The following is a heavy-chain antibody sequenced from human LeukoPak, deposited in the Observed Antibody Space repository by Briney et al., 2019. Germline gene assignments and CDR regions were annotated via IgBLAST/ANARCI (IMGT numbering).Heavy chain of an antibody. J-gene: IGHJ4*02. D-gene: IGHD1-20*01. CDR2: IFHSGST. CDR1: SGSIFSSNW. Sequence: SETLSLTCAVSSGSIFSSNWWSWVRQPPGKGLEWIGQIFHSGSTSYSPSLKSRVTISVDTSKNHFSLKLSSVTAADTAVYYCARDFNLDYFDSWGQGTLVTVSS. V-gene: IGHV4-4*02. CDR3: ARDFNLDYFDS.